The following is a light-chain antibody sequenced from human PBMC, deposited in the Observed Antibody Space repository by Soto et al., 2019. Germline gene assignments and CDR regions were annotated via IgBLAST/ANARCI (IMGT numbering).Light chain of an antibody. CDR2: DNT. V-gene: IGLV1-40*01. CDR1: SSNIGADYA. J-gene: IGLJ3*02. CDR3: QSFDSSLSGRV. Sequence: QAVVTQPPSVSGAPGQMVTISCTGSSSNIGADYAVHWYQQLPGTAPKLLIYDNTNRPSGVPDRFSGSKSGTSASLAITGLQAEDEADYYCQSFDSSLSGRVFGGGTKLTVL.